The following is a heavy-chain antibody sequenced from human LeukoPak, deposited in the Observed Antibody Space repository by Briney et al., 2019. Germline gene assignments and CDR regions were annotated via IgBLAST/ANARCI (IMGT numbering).Heavy chain of an antibody. CDR3: ARASSDCSSTSCLDYFDY. D-gene: IGHD2-2*01. CDR2: IYHSGST. V-gene: IGHV4-30-2*01. CDR1: GGSISSGGYS. J-gene: IGHJ4*02. Sequence: SQTLCLTCAVSGGSISSGGYSWSWIRQPPGKGLEWIGYIYHSGSTYYNPSLKSRVTISVDRSKNQFSLKLSPVTAADTAVYYCARASSDCSSTSCLDYFDYWGQGTLVTVSS.